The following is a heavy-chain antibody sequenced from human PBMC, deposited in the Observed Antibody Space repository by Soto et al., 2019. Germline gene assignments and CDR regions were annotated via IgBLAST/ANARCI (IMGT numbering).Heavy chain of an antibody. CDR3: TTSPSSSSPYDEFDY. J-gene: IGHJ4*02. CDR1: GFTFSNAW. D-gene: IGHD6-6*01. V-gene: IGHV3-15*01. CDR2: IKSKTDGGAT. Sequence: PGGSLRLSCAASGFTFSNAWMSWVRQAPGKGLEWVGRIKSKTDGGATDYAAPVKGRFTISRDDSKNTLYLQMNSLKTEDTAVYYCTTSPSSSSPYDEFDYWGQGTLVTVSS.